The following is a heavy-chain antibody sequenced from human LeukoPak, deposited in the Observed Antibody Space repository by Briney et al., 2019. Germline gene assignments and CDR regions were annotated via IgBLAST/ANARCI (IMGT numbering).Heavy chain of an antibody. V-gene: IGHV3-73*01. CDR1: GFTFYDSA. CDR2: IKSKLFNSET. Sequence: GGSLRLSCAASGFTFYDSAIHWVRQAPGKGLEWLGRIKSKLFNSETAYVESVKGRFTIYKDDSKNMALLAMNNLKTDDTALYYCFRYEETSGRFGDSWGQGALVTVSS. J-gene: IGHJ4*02. D-gene: IGHD3-16*01. CDR3: FRYEETSGRFGDS.